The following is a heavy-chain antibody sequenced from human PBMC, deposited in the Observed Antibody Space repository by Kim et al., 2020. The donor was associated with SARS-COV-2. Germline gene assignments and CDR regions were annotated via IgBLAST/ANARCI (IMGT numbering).Heavy chain of an antibody. J-gene: IGHJ4*01. V-gene: IGHV3-30*04. CDR1: GFTFSSYA. CDR3: ARDRRYSSGWGYYFDY. Sequence: GGSLRLSCAASGFTFSSYAMHWVRQAPGKGLEWVAVISYDGSNKYYADSVKGRFTISRDNSKNTLYLQMNSLRAEDTAVYYCARDRRYSSGWGYYFDYWG. D-gene: IGHD6-19*01. CDR2: ISYDGSNK.